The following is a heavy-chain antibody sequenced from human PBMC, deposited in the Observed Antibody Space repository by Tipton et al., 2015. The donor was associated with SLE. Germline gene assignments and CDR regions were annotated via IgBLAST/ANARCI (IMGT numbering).Heavy chain of an antibody. CDR1: GFVFSRYT. CDR3: VREDAVGTADY. D-gene: IGHD1-26*01. Sequence: GSLRLSCAASGFVFSRYTMHWIRQAPGKGPQSVSAISGDGGRTHYVDSLEGRFIVSRDNSKNTLFLQMGSLRPEDTGVYFCVREDAVGTADYWGQGTLVTVSS. CDR2: ISGDGGRT. J-gene: IGHJ4*02. V-gene: IGHV3-64*02.